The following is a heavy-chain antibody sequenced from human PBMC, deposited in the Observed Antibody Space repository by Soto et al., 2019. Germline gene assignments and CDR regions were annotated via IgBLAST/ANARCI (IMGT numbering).Heavy chain of an antibody. Sequence: EVQLLEPGGGFVQPGGSLRLSCAASGFTFSLSAMSWVRQAPGRGLDWVSSLSGGGSTTDYADAVKGRFTISRDNSKNTVHLQMNSLRAEDTAVYYCARGPEYDMLTGCDYWGKGALVTVS. D-gene: IGHD3-9*01. J-gene: IGHJ4*02. CDR2: LSGGGSTT. CDR1: GFTFSLSA. V-gene: IGHV3-23*01. CDR3: ARGPEYDMLTGCDY.